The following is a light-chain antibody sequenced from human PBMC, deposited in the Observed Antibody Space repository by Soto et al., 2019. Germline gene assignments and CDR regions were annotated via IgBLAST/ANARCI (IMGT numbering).Light chain of an antibody. Sequence: EIVLTQSPATLSLSRGERATLSCRASQSVSSYLAWYQQKPGQAPRLLIYDASNRATGIPARFSGSGSGTDFTLTISSLEPEDFAVYYCQQWRTFGQGTKVDIK. J-gene: IGKJ1*01. CDR3: QQWRT. CDR1: QSVSSY. CDR2: DAS. V-gene: IGKV3-11*01.